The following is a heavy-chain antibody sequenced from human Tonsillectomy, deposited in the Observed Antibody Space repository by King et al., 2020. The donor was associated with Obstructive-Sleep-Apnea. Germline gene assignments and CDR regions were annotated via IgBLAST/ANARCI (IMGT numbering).Heavy chain of an antibody. CDR1: GGSISSFY. V-gene: IGHV4-59*01. J-gene: IGHJ4*02. Sequence: QVQLQESGPGLVKPSETLSLTCTVSGGSISSFYWSWIPQPPGKGLEWIGYIYYSGSTHYNPSLKSRVTTSVDTSKNQFSLKLSSVTAADTAVYYCARDRRYCSADGCSPSYYFDYWGQGTLVTVSS. CDR2: IYYSGST. D-gene: IGHD2-15*01. CDR3: ARDRRYCSADGCSPSYYFDY.